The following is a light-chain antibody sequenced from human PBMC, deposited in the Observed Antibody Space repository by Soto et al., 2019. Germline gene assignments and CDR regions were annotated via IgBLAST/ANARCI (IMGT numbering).Light chain of an antibody. Sequence: DVVMTQTPLSLSVAPGQPASISCKSSQSLLHITGETFLFWYLQKPGQSPQLLIYDVSTRVSGVPDRFSGGGSRTDFTIEISRVETDDVGIYYCMQSTQLPPTFGQGTRLEIE. CDR2: DVS. V-gene: IGKV2D-29*02. J-gene: IGKJ5*01. CDR3: MQSTQLPPT. CDR1: QSLLHITGETF.